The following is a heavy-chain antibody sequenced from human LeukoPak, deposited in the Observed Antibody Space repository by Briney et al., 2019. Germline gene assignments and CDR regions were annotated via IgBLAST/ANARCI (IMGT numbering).Heavy chain of an antibody. V-gene: IGHV3-11*04. D-gene: IGHD3-10*01. Sequence: GGSLRLSCAASGFTFSDYYMTWIRQAPGKGLEWVSSISSSSSNIYYADSVKGRFTISRDDAKNSLSLQMNSLRAEDTAVYYCARSGIKMVRGVIIKSPYHMDVWGKGTTVTVSS. CDR2: ISSSSSNI. J-gene: IGHJ6*03. CDR3: ARSGIKMVRGVIIKSPYHMDV. CDR1: GFTFSDYY.